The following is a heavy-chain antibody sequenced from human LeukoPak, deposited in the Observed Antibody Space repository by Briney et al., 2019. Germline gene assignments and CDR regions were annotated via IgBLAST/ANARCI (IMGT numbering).Heavy chain of an antibody. D-gene: IGHD2-21*01. J-gene: IGHJ6*04. CDR2: ISSCGST. V-gene: IGHV3-66*03. Sequence: XAXGKGLEWVSVISSCGSTYYPHSVKGRLTISRDNSKNTLYLQMNSLRAEDTAVYYCAAIAYWGKGTTVTVSS. CDR3: AAIAY.